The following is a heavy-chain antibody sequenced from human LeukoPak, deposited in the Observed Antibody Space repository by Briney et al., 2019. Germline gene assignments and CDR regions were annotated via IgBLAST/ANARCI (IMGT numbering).Heavy chain of an antibody. CDR1: GGSISSSSYY. V-gene: IGHV4-39*01. Sequence: PSETLSLTCKVSGGSISSSSYYWGWIRQPPGKGLEWIGSIYYSGSTYYNPSLKSRVTISVDTSKNQFSLKLSSVTAADTAVYYCASRYDFWSGYSAHWGVDYWGQGTLVTVSS. CDR2: IYYSGST. D-gene: IGHD3-3*01. J-gene: IGHJ4*02. CDR3: ASRYDFWSGYSAHWGVDY.